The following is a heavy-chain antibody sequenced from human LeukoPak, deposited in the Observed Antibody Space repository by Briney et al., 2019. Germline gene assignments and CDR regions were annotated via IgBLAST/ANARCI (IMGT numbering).Heavy chain of an antibody. D-gene: IGHD3-22*01. CDR1: GFTFSSYA. V-gene: IGHV3-23*01. CDR3: AKDSSGYYQGYWNFDL. CDR2: ISGSGGST. J-gene: IGHJ2*01. Sequence: GGSLRLSCAASGFTFSSYAMSCVRQAPGKGLEWVSAISGSGGSTYYADSVKGRFTISRDNSKNTLYLQMNSLRAEDTAVYYCAKDSSGYYQGYWNFDLWGRGTLVTVSS.